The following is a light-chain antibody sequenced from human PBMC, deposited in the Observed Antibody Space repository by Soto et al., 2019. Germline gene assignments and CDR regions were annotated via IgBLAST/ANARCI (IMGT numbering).Light chain of an antibody. CDR2: DAS. CDR3: QQYNFWPPLT. Sequence: EIVMTQSPATLSVSPGERATLSCRASQSVNSNLAWYRQKPGQAPRLLISDASTRATGVPARFSGSGSGTEFTLTISSLQSEDSGIYYSQQYNFWPPLTCGGGTKVEIK. J-gene: IGKJ4*01. V-gene: IGKV3-15*01. CDR1: QSVNSN.